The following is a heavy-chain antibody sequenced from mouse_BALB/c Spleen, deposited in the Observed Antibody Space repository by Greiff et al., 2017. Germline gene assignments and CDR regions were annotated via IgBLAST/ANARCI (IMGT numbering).Heavy chain of an antibody. D-gene: IGHD1-1*02. Sequence: QVQLQQSGAELMKPGASVKISCKATGYTFSSYWIEWVKQRPGHGLEWIGEILPGSGSTNYNEKFKGKATFTADTSSNTAYMQLSSLTSEDSAVYYCARYGYEYSLNFDVWGAGTTVTVSS. V-gene: IGHV1-9*01. CDR3: ARYGYEYSLNFDV. CDR1: GYTFSSYW. J-gene: IGHJ1*01. CDR2: ILPGSGST.